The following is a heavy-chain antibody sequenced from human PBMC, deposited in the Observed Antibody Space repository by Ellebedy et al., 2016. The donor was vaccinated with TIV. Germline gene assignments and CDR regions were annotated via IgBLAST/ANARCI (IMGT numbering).Heavy chain of an antibody. CDR3: ATQLWNTEF. Sequence: PGGSLRLSCGGSGFIFTNYNLHWVRQAPGKGLEWLAVVSINENDKHYADSVKGRFTISRDNPKNTLYLQMNSLRVEDTAVYYCATQLWNTEFWGQGTLVIVSS. CDR2: VSINENDK. D-gene: IGHD5-24*01. V-gene: IGHV3-30-3*01. J-gene: IGHJ4*02. CDR1: GFIFTNYN.